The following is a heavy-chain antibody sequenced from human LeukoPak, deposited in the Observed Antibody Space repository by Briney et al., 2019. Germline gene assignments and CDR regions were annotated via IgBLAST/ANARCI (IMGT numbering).Heavy chain of an antibody. V-gene: IGHV3-23*01. J-gene: IGHJ4*02. CDR1: GFIFSDYA. Sequence: GGSLRLSCAASGFIFSDYAMTWLRQIPGKGLEWVSAISGSGGSTYYADAVRGRFTISRDKSKNTVYLQMSSLRAEDTAVYYCAKTAGNNGYYHFDYWGQGTLVTVYS. CDR2: ISGSGGST. D-gene: IGHD3-22*01. CDR3: AKTAGNNGYYHFDY.